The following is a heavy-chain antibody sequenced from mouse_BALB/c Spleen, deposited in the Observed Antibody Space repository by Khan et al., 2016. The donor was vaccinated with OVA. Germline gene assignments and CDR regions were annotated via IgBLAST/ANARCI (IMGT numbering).Heavy chain of an antibody. CDR3: ARADYANYRGAMDY. CDR2: IWGDGST. Sequence: QVQLKESGPGPVAPSQSLSITCTVSGFSLTGYGVNWVRQPPGKGLEWLGMIWGDGSTDYNSAHKSRLSTSKDNSKSQVFLIMNSLQTDDTARYDCARADYANYRGAMDYWGQGTSVTVSS. J-gene: IGHJ4*01. CDR1: GFSLTGYG. D-gene: IGHD2-1*01. V-gene: IGHV2-6-7*01.